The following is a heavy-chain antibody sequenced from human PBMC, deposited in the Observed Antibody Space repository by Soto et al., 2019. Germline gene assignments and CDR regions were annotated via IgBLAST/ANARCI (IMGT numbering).Heavy chain of an antibody. Sequence: ASVKVSCKASGYTFTSYAVHWVRQAPGQRLEWMGWINAGNGNTNYAQKLQGRVTMTTDTSTSTAYMELRSLRSDDTAVYYCARDMAIVVVPAAIGYYYYGMDVWGQGTTVTVSS. V-gene: IGHV1-3*01. CDR1: GYTFTSYA. D-gene: IGHD2-2*03. J-gene: IGHJ6*02. CDR2: INAGNGNT. CDR3: ARDMAIVVVPAAIGYYYYGMDV.